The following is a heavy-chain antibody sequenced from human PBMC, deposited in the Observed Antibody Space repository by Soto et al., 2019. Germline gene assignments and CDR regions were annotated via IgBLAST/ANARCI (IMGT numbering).Heavy chain of an antibody. CDR1: GGSVSSGDYF. Sequence: SETLSLTCTVSGGSVSSGDYFWSWLRQSPGKRLEWIAYIYYSGSTNYNPSLKSRATISVDTSKSQVSLTLTSMTAADAALYYCARSPNYYYYGFDVWGQGTAVTVS. D-gene: IGHD3-10*01. CDR2: IYYSGST. CDR3: ARSPNYYYYGFDV. V-gene: IGHV4-61*08. J-gene: IGHJ6*02.